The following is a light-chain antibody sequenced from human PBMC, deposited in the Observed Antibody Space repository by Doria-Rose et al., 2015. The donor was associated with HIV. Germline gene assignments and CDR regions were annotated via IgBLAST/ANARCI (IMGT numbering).Light chain of an antibody. J-gene: IGLJ2*01. CDR1: SSDIGGFNY. CDR3: SSYTSASTLI. CDR2: EVS. V-gene: IGLV2-14*01. Sequence: QSVLIQPASVSGSPGQSITISCTGTSSDIGGFNYASWYQQHPGKAPKLMISEVSNRPSGVSNRFSGSKSGNTASLTISGLRAEDEADYYCSSYTSASTLIFGGGTKLTVL.